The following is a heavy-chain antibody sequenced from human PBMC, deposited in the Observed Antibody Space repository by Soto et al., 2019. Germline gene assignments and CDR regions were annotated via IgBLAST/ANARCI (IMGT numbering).Heavy chain of an antibody. V-gene: IGHV1-18*01. D-gene: IGHD3-16*01. Sequence: QVQLVQSGDEVKKPGASVKVSCKASGYIFVNYGIAWVRQAPGQGLEWMGWISPYTGNTHSATKVQGRLTMTTDTSTRTAYMDLGSLTSDDTAVYYCVRVDNYVTPTPQDVWGQGPTVTVSS. CDR3: VRVDNYVTPTPQDV. J-gene: IGHJ6*02. CDR2: ISPYTGNT. CDR1: GYIFVNYG.